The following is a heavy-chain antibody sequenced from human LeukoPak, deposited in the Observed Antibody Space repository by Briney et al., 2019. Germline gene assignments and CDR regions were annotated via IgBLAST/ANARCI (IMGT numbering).Heavy chain of an antibody. CDR2: ISAYNGNT. Sequence: ASVKVSCKASGYTFTSYGISWVRQAPGQGLEWMGWISAYNGNTSYAQKLQGRVTMTTDTSTSTAYMELRSLRSDDTAVYYCASSLGFYGDPYYFDYWGQGTLVTVSS. J-gene: IGHJ4*02. V-gene: IGHV1-18*01. D-gene: IGHD4-17*01. CDR1: GYTFTSYG. CDR3: ASSLGFYGDPYYFDY.